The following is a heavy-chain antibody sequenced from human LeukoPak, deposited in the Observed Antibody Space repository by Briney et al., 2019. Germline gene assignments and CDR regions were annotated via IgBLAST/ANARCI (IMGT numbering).Heavy chain of an antibody. D-gene: IGHD6-19*01. V-gene: IGHV3-23*01. Sequence: GGSLRLSCAASGFTFSGYSIIWVRQAPGKGLEWVSGISGSGGSIYYADSVKGRFTISRDNSKNTVYLQMNSLRAEDTAVYYCAKARFRLAVAGTDYWGQGTLVTVSS. CDR3: AKARFRLAVAGTDY. CDR1: GFTFSGYS. J-gene: IGHJ4*02. CDR2: ISGSGGSI.